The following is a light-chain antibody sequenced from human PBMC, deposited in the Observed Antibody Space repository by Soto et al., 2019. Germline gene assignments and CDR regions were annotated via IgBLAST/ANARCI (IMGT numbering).Light chain of an antibody. V-gene: IGKV3-20*01. Sequence: EIVLTQSPGTLSLSPGERATLSCRASQSVSSSYLAWYQQKPGQAPRLLIYGASSRATDIPDRFSGSGSGTDFTLTISRLEPGEFAVYYCQQCDGSPRLTCGGGTKLEIK. CDR1: QSVSSSY. CDR2: GAS. CDR3: QQCDGSPRLT. J-gene: IGKJ4*01.